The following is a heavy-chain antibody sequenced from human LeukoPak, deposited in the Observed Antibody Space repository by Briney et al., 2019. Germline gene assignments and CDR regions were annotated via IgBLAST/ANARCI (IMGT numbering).Heavy chain of an antibody. Sequence: PSETLSLTCTVSGGSISSYYWSWIRQPAGKGLEWIGRIYTSESPTYNPSLKSRVTMSLDTSKNQFSLKLSSVTAADTAVYYCARVSSSWYQDWYFDLWGRGTLVTVSS. V-gene: IGHV4-4*07. J-gene: IGHJ2*01. CDR3: ARVSSSWYQDWYFDL. D-gene: IGHD6-13*01. CDR2: IYTSESP. CDR1: GGSISSYY.